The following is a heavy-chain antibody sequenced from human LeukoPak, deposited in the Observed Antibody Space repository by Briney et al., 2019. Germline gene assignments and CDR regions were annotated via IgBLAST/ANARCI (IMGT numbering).Heavy chain of an antibody. CDR2: ISGSGGST. V-gene: IGHV3-23*01. J-gene: IGHJ4*02. CDR1: GFTFSSYA. D-gene: IGHD2-2*01. Sequence: PGGSLRVSCPASGFTFSSYAMSWVRQAPGQGLEWVSSISGSGGSTYYADSVKGRFTITRDNSKNTLYLQMNSLRAEDTAVYYCAKDDCGSTSCYLDYFDCWGQVTLVTVS. CDR3: AKDDCGSTSCYLDYFDC.